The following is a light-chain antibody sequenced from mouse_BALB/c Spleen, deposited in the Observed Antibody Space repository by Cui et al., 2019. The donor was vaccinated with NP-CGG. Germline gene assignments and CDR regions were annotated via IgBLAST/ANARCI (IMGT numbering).Light chain of an antibody. CDR2: GTN. J-gene: IGLJ1*01. CDR3: ALWYSNHWV. V-gene: IGLV1*01. Sequence: QAVVTQKSALTTSPGETVTLTCRSSTGAVITTNYANWVQEKPDHFFTGLIGGTNNRAPGVPARFSGSLIGDKAALTITGAQTEDEAIYFCALWYSNHWVFGGGTKLTVL. CDR1: TGAVITTNY.